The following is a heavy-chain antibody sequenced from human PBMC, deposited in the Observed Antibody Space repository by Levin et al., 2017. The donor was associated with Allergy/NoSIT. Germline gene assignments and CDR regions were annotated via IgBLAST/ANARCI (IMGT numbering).Heavy chain of an antibody. CDR2: ISCDGNEK. J-gene: IGHJ6*03. Sequence: LSLTCVASGFIFSSYAMHWVRQAPGKGLEWVARISCDGNEKYYVQSVKGRFTIVRDNSKNTPYLKRSSWNTEDKEVYYCVKGATFRSGSNYFYYCMDVWGKGTTVSVS. CDR3: VKGATFRSGSNYFYYCMDV. V-gene: IGHV3-30*18. CDR1: GFIFSSYA. D-gene: IGHD3-22*01.